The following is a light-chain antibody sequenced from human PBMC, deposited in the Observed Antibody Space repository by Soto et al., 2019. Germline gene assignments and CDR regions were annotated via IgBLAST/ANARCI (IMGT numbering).Light chain of an antibody. V-gene: IGKV2-28*01. J-gene: IGKJ5*01. CDR3: MQGLQDLT. CDR2: LAS. CDR1: QSLLYSNGYNY. Sequence: IVMTQSPLSLPVTPGEPASISCRSSQSLLYSNGYNYLDWYLQRPGPSPQLLIYLASNRAAGVPDRVSGSGSGTDFTLKISRVEAEDVGVYYCMQGLQDLTFGQGTRLEI.